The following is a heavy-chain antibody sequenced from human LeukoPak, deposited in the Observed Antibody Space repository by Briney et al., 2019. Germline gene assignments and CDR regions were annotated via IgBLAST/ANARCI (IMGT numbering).Heavy chain of an antibody. Sequence: SETLSLTCTVSGGSISSYYWSWIRQPAGKELEWIGRIYTSGSTNYNPSLKSRVTMSVDTSKNQFSLKLSSVTAADTAVYYCARDRSSGPTGYFDYWGQGTLVTVSS. V-gene: IGHV4-4*07. CDR2: IYTSGST. D-gene: IGHD6-19*01. CDR3: ARDRSSGPTGYFDY. J-gene: IGHJ4*02. CDR1: GGSISSYY.